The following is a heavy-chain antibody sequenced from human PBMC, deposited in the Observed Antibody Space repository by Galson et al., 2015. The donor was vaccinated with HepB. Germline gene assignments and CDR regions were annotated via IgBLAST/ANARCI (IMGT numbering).Heavy chain of an antibody. CDR2: MNPNSGNT. V-gene: IGHV1-8*01. D-gene: IGHD1-14*01. CDR1: GYTFTSYD. Sequence: SVTVSCKASGYTFTSYDINWVRQATGQGLEWMGWMNPNSGNTGYAQKFQGRVTMTRNTSISTAYMELSSLRSEDTAVYYCARVFKYGNNWFDPWGQGTLVTVSS. J-gene: IGHJ5*02. CDR3: ARVFKYGNNWFDP.